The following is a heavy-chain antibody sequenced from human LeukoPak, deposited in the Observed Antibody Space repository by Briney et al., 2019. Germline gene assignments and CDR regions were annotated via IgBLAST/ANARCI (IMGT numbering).Heavy chain of an antibody. CDR3: AKDFRFGSDFYYYYGMDV. CDR1: GFTFSSYG. J-gene: IGHJ6*02. V-gene: IGHV3-30*18. Sequence: PGGSLRLSCAASGFTFSSYGMHWGRQAPGKGLEWVAVISYDGSNKYYAGSVKGGFTISRDNSKNTLYLQMNSLRAEDTAVYYCAKDFRFGSDFYYYYGMDVWGQGTTVTVSS. CDR2: ISYDGSNK. D-gene: IGHD3-10*01.